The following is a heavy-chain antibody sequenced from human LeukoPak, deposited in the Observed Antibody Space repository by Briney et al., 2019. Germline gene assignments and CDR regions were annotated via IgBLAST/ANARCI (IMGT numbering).Heavy chain of an antibody. CDR2: IYYSGST. CDR3: ARARMVRGVIIRDAFDI. V-gene: IGHV4-59*01. J-gene: IGHJ3*02. D-gene: IGHD3-10*01. CDR1: GGSISSYY. Sequence: PSETLSLTCTVSGGSISSYYRSWIRQPPGKGLEWIGYIYYSGSTNYNPSLKSRVTISVDTSKNQFSLKLSSVTAADTAVYYCARARMVRGVIIRDAFDIWGQGTMVTVSS.